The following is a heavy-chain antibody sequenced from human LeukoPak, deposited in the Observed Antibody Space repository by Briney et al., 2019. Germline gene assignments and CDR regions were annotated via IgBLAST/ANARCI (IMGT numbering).Heavy chain of an antibody. J-gene: IGHJ6*03. CDR3: ARDKGVYVDTAMVGHYYYYYYMDV. V-gene: IGHV4-4*07. CDR2: IYTSGST. CDR1: GGSISSYY. Sequence: SETLSLTCTVSGGSISSYYWSWIRQPAGKGLEWIGRIYTSGSTNYNPSLKSRVTMSVDTSKNQFSLKLSSVTAADTAVYYCARDKGVYVDTAMVGHYYYYYYMDVWGKGTTVTVSS. D-gene: IGHD5-18*01.